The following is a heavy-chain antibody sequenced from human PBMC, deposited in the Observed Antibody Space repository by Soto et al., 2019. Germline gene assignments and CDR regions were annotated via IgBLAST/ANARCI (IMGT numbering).Heavy chain of an antibody. CDR2: VNHSGRT. D-gene: IGHD3-22*01. J-gene: IGHJ4*02. V-gene: IGHV4-34*01. CDR1: GGSFSDYY. Sequence: SETLSLTCVVYGGSFSDYYWSWIRLPPGKGLEWIGEVNHSGRTNYNPSLKSRVSISVDTSKNQFSLKLSSVTAADTAVYYCARGPPIKYYDGNGYYYFDYWGQGTPVTVSS. CDR3: ARGPPIKYYDGNGYYYFDY.